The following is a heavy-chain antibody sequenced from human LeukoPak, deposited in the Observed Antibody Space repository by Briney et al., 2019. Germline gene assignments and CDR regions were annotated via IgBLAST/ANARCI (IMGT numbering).Heavy chain of an antibody. Sequence: ASVKVSCKASGYTFTSYDINWVRQATGQGLEWMGWMNPNSGNTGYAQKFQGRVTMTRNTSISTAYMELSSLRSEDTAVYYCARGSLLLWFGESFLNWGQGTLSPSPQ. V-gene: IGHV1-8*01. CDR3: ARGSLLLWFGESFLN. CDR1: GYTFTSYD. J-gene: IGHJ4*02. D-gene: IGHD3-10*01. CDR2: MNPNSGNT.